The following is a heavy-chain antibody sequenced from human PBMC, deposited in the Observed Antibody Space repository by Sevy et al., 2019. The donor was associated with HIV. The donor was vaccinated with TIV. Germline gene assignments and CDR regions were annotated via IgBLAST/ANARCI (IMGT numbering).Heavy chain of an antibody. CDR1: GFTFSSYW. Sequence: GGSLRLSCAASGFTFSSYWMSWVRQAPGKGLEWVANIKQDGREKYYVDSVKGRFTISRDNAKNSLYLQMNSLRAEDTAVYYCTRDSPYYYGSGSYRPIWGQGTMVNASS. CDR3: TRDSPYYYGSGSYRPI. D-gene: IGHD3-10*01. V-gene: IGHV3-7*01. J-gene: IGHJ3*02. CDR2: IKQDGREK.